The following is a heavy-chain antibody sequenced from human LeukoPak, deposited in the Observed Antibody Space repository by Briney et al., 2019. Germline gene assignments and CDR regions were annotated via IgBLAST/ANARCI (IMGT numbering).Heavy chain of an antibody. CDR1: GGSFSSYY. CDR3: ARRGSGYWSYFFDY. Sequence: PSETLSLTCTVSGGSFSSYYWSWIRQPPGKGLEWIGYIYTSGSTNYNPSLKSRVTISVDTSKNQFSLKLSSVTAADTAVYYCARRGSGYWSYFFDYWGQGTLVTVSS. D-gene: IGHD3-22*01. V-gene: IGHV4-4*09. J-gene: IGHJ4*02. CDR2: IYTSGST.